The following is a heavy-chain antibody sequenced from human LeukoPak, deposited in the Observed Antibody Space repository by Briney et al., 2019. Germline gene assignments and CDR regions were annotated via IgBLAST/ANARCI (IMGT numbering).Heavy chain of an antibody. V-gene: IGHV3-21*06. CDR3: LRGDRRDY. Sequence: GGSLRLSCAASGFTFSNYEMNWVRQAPGKGLEWVSSIDSSGGYMFYADSVKGRFIISRDNAKDSLYLQMNSLRVEDTAVYYCLRGDRRDYWGKGTLVTVSS. J-gene: IGHJ4*02. CDR1: GFTFSNYE. CDR2: IDSSGGYM.